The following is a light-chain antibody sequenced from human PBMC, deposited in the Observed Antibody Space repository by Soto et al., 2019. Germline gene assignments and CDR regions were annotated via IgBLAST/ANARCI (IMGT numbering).Light chain of an antibody. CDR2: EVS. Sequence: QSVLTQPASVSGSPGQSITISCTGTSSDVGGYNYVSWYQQHPGEAPKLMIYEVSNQPSGVSNRFSGSKSGNTASLTISGLQAEEEADYYCSSYTSSDTYVFGTGTKVTVL. CDR3: SSYTSSDTYV. V-gene: IGLV2-14*01. CDR1: SSDVGGYNY. J-gene: IGLJ1*01.